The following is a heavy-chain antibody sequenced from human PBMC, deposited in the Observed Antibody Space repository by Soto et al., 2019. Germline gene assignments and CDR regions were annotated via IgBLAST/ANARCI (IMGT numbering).Heavy chain of an antibody. CDR1: GDSISSYY. Sequence: QVQLQESGPGLVKPSETLSLTCTVSGDSISSYYWTWIRQPPGRGLEWIGYIYYTGNTNCNPSLKSRVTISLDTSKNQFSLTLTSVTAADTAVYYCARVLLGHFDSWAQGTLVTVSS. V-gene: IGHV4-59*01. D-gene: IGHD2-8*02. J-gene: IGHJ4*02. CDR2: IYYTGNT. CDR3: ARVLLGHFDS.